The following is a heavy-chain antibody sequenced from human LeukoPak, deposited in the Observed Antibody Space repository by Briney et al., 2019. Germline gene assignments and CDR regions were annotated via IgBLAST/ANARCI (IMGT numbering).Heavy chain of an antibody. CDR2: IYYSGST. Sequence: SETLSLTCTVSGASISSYYWSWIRQPPGKGLEWIGSIYYSGSTYYNPSLKSRVTISVDTSKNQFSLKLSSVTAADTAVYYCARQGGLSWFDPWGQGTLVTVSS. V-gene: IGHV4-39*01. CDR3: ARQGGLSWFDP. D-gene: IGHD2-15*01. J-gene: IGHJ5*02. CDR1: GASISSYY.